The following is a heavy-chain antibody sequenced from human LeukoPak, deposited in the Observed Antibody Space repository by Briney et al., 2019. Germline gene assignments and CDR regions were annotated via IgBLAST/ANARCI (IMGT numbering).Heavy chain of an antibody. CDR3: AREGTDSSGWYGDY. CDR1: GFTVSSNY. V-gene: IGHV3-66*01. Sequence: GGSLRLSCAASGFTVSSNYMSWVRQAPGKGLEWVSVIYSGGSTYYADSVEGRFTISRDNSKNTLYLQMNSLRAEDTAVYYCAREGTDSSGWYGDYWGQGTLVTVSS. J-gene: IGHJ4*02. CDR2: IYSGGST. D-gene: IGHD6-19*01.